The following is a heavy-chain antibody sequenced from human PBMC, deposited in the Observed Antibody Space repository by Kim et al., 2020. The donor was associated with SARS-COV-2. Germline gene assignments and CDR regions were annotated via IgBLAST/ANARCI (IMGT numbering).Heavy chain of an antibody. J-gene: IGHJ3*02. D-gene: IGHD6-19*01. V-gene: IGHV4-39*01. CDR3: ARQGYSSGRIDFDI. Sequence: PSLKSRVTISVDTSKNQFSLKLSSVTAADTAVYYCARQGYSSGRIDFDIWGQGTMVTVSS.